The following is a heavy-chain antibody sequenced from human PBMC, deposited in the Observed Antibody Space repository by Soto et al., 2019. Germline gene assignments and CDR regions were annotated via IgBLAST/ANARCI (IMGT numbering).Heavy chain of an antibody. V-gene: IGHV3-23*01. CDR2: ISGSGGST. D-gene: IGHD3-22*01. CDR1: GFTFSSYA. J-gene: IGHJ4*02. CDR3: AKDVVTMIVVVISFDY. Sequence: LRLSCAASGFTFSSYAMSWVRQAPGKGLEWVSAISGSGGSTYYADSVKGRFTISRDNSKNTLYLQMNSLRAEDTAVYYCAKDVVTMIVVVISFDYWGQGTLVTVSS.